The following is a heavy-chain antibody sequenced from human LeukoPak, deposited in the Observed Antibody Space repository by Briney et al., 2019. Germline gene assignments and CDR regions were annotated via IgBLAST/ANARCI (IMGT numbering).Heavy chain of an antibody. CDR3: AKNSRYHILNGYYDNWFDP. D-gene: IGHD3-9*01. J-gene: IGHJ5*02. V-gene: IGHV3-23*01. CDR2: ISGSGGST. CDR1: GFTFSSYA. Sequence: GGSLRLSCAASGFTFSSYAMSWVRQAPGKGLEWVSAISGSGGSTYYADSVKGRFTISRDNSKNALYLQMNSLRAEDTAVYYCAKNSRYHILNGYYDNWFDPWGQGTLVTVSS.